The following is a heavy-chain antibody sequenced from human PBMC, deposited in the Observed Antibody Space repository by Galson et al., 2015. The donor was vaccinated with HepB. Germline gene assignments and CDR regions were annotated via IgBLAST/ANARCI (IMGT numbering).Heavy chain of an antibody. D-gene: IGHD5-12*01. CDR3: ARAALTDIVATTTDY. V-gene: IGHV3-74*01. CDR2: INGDGSST. Sequence: SCAASGFTFSSYWMHWVRQAPGKGLVWVSRINGDGSSTNYADSVKGRFTISRDNAKNTLYLQMNSLRAEDTAVYYCARAALTDIVATTTDYWGQGTLVTVSS. CDR1: GFTFSSYW. J-gene: IGHJ4*02.